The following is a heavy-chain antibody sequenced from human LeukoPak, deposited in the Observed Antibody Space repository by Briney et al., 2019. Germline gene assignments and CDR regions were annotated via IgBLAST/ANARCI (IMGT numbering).Heavy chain of an antibody. Sequence: GASLKVSCKASRYTFTGYDMHCVRQAPGQRLEWRGWINPNSGGTNYAQKFQGRVTMTRDTSISTAYMELSRLRSDDTAVYYCATLYTGDYYYYMDVWGKGTTVTVSS. CDR2: INPNSGGT. D-gene: IGHD3-10*01. CDR3: ATLYTGDYYYYMDV. J-gene: IGHJ6*03. V-gene: IGHV1-2*02. CDR1: RYTFTGYD.